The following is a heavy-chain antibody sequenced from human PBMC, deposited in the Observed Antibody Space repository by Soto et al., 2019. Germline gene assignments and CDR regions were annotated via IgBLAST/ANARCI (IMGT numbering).Heavy chain of an antibody. D-gene: IGHD1-26*01. CDR3: ARDLPAGVGATHYNWFDP. Sequence: GASVKVSCKASGYTFTSYAMHWVRQAPGQRLEWMGWINAGNGNTKYSQKFQGRVTITRDTSANTAYMELSSLRSEDTAVYYCARDLPAGVGATHYNWFDPWGQGTLVTVSS. CDR2: INAGNGNT. J-gene: IGHJ5*02. V-gene: IGHV1-3*01. CDR1: GYTFTSYA.